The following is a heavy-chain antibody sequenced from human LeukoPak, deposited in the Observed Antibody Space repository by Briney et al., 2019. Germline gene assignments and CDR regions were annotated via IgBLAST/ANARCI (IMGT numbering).Heavy chain of an antibody. Sequence: LSETLSLTCTVSGGSISSSSYYWGWIRQPPGKGLEWIGSIYYSGSTYYNPSLKSRVTISVDTSKNQFSLKLSSVTAADTAVYYCARGAEEWAERTHDAFDIWGQGTMVTVSS. CDR3: ARGAEEWAERTHDAFDI. D-gene: IGHD2-8*01. CDR2: IYYSGST. V-gene: IGHV4-39*07. J-gene: IGHJ3*02. CDR1: GGSISSSSYY.